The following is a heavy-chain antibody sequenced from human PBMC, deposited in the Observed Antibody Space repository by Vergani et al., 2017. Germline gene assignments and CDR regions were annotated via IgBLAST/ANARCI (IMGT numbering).Heavy chain of an antibody. CDR3: ARDEFGSTSPMDYYYYGMDV. Sequence: QVQLQESGPGLVKPSQTLSLTCTVSGGSISSGSYYWSWIRQPAGKGLEWIGRIYTSGSTNYNPSLKSRVTISVDTSKNQFSLKLSSVTAADTAVYYCARDEFGSTSPMDYYYYGMDVWGQGTTVTVSS. D-gene: IGHD2-2*01. J-gene: IGHJ6*02. CDR1: GGSISSGSYY. CDR2: IYTSGST. V-gene: IGHV4-61*02.